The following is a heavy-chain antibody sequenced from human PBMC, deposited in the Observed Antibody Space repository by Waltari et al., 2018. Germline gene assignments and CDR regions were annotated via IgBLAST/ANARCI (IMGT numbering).Heavy chain of an antibody. CDR1: GFGFTAAW. CDR3: TTLDAPWGG. J-gene: IGHJ4*01. Sequence: EVQMVESGGGSVKPGDSLRLSCVASGFGFTAAWLTWVRQAPGKGLGWVGRIKSQNCGGTTDFAASVRGRFSISRDDSQNMVFLQMNSLRVEDTALYYCTTLDAPWGGWGHGTLVTVSS. CDR2: IKSQNCGGTT. D-gene: IGHD7-27*01. V-gene: IGHV3-15*01.